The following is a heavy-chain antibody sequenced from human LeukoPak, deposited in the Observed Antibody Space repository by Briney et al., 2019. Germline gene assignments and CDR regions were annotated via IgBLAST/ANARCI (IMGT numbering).Heavy chain of an antibody. Sequence: GESLKISCKGSGYSFTSYWIGWVRQMPGKGLEWVGIIYPGDSDTRYSPSFQGQVTISADKSISTAYLQWSSLKASDTAMYYCARHRSSSWATTYYYGMDVWGQGTTVTVSS. CDR2: IYPGDSDT. D-gene: IGHD6-13*01. CDR3: ARHRSSSWATTYYYGMDV. V-gene: IGHV5-51*01. J-gene: IGHJ6*02. CDR1: GYSFTSYW.